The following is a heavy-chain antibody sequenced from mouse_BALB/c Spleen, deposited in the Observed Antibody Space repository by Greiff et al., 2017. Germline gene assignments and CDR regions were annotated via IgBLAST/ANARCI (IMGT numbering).Heavy chain of an antibody. D-gene: IGHD2-3*01. Sequence: EVMLVESGGGLVQPGGSLKLSCAASGFTFSSYGMSWVRQTPDKRLELVATINSNGGSTYYPDSVKGRFTISRDNAKNTLYLQMSSLKSEDTAMYYCARRWLLPYYYAMDYWGQGTSVTVSS. V-gene: IGHV5-6-3*01. J-gene: IGHJ4*01. CDR1: GFTFSSYG. CDR2: INSNGGST. CDR3: ARRWLLPYYYAMDY.